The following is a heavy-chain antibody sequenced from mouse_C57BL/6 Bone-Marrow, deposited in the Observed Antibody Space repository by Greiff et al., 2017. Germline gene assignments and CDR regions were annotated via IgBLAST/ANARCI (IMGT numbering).Heavy chain of an antibody. D-gene: IGHD1-1*01. CDR1: GYTFTSYT. CDR2: INPSSGYT. CDR3: ARWDYYGSSYGY. J-gene: IGHJ2*01. V-gene: IGHV1-4*01. Sequence: VQLQQSGAELARPGASVKMSCKASGYTFTSYTMHWVKQRPGQGLEWIGYINPSSGYTKYNQKFKDKATLTADKSSSTAYMQLSSLTSEDSAVYYCARWDYYGSSYGYWGQGTTLTVFS.